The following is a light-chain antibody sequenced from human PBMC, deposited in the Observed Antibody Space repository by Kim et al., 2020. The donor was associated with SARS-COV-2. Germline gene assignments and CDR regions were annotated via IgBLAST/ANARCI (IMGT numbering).Light chain of an antibody. CDR1: QSLMHNNGKTY. CDR3: MQSLQFPIT. CDR2: EVS. V-gene: IGKV2D-29*02. Sequence: PASVSCKSSQSLMHNNGKTYFYWYLQKPGQSPQLLIYEVSNRISGVPDRFSGSGSATDFTLKISRVEAEDVGVYYCMQSLQFPITFGQGTRLEIK. J-gene: IGKJ5*01.